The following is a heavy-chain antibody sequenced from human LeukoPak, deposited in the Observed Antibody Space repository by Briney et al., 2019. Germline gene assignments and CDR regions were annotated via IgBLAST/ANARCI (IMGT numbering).Heavy chain of an antibody. CDR3: ARVGAGDSSGYSMDY. CDR1: GFTFSSYA. Sequence: GGSLRLSCAASGFTFSSYAMHWVRQAPGKGLEWVAVISYDGSNKYYADSVKGRFTISRDNSKNTLYLQMNSLRAEDTAVYYCARVGAGDSSGYSMDYWGQGTLVTVSS. CDR2: ISYDGSNK. J-gene: IGHJ4*02. V-gene: IGHV3-30-3*01. D-gene: IGHD3-22*01.